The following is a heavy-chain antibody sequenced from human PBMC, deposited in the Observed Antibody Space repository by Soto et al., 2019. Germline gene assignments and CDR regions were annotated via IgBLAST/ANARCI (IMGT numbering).Heavy chain of an antibody. CDR1: GFTFSNAW. CDR2: IKSKTDGGTT. V-gene: IGHV3-15*01. Sequence: GGSLRLSCAASGFTFSNAWMNWVRQAPGKELEWVGRIKSKTDGGTTDYAAPVKGRFTISRDDSKNTLYLQMNSLKTEDTAVYYCTTSPYQYYYYGMDVWGQGTTVTVSS. CDR3: TTSPYQYYYYGMDV. D-gene: IGHD2-2*01. J-gene: IGHJ6*02.